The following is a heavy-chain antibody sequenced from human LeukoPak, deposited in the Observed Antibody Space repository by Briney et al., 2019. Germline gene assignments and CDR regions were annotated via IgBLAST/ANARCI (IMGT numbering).Heavy chain of an antibody. D-gene: IGHD6-6*01. V-gene: IGHV4-59*08. CDR2: IYYSGST. Sequence: SETLSLTCAVYGGSFSGYYWSWIRQPPGKGLEWIGYIYYSGSTNYNPSLKSRVTISVDTSKNQFSLKLSSVTAADTAVYYCALYSSSREDDYWGQGTLVTVSS. J-gene: IGHJ4*02. CDR1: GGSFSGYY. CDR3: ALYSSSREDDY.